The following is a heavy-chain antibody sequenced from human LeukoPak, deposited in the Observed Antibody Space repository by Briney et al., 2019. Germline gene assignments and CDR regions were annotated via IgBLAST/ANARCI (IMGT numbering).Heavy chain of an antibody. CDR1: GGSISSGNYW. CDR3: AISDGYCSSTTCYNPFDY. D-gene: IGHD2-2*02. V-gene: IGHV4-31*03. J-gene: IGHJ4*02. CDR2: IYYSGST. Sequence: SETLSLTCTVSGGSISSGNYWWSWIRQHPGKGLEWIGYIYYSGSTLYNPSLQSRASISVDTSKNQFSLRLNSATAADTAVYYCAISDGYCSSTTCYNPFDYWGQGTLVTVSS.